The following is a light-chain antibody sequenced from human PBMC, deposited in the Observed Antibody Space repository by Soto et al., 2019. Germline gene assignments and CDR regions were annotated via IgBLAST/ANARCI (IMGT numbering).Light chain of an antibody. CDR3: QQYNNGPPWA. V-gene: IGKV3-15*01. CDR2: GAS. Sequence: EIVMTQSPATLSVSPGERATLSCRASQSVSSNLAWYQQKPGQAPRLLIYGASTRATGVPARFSGSRSGTECTLTLSSLQSEDFAVYYCQQYNNGPPWAYGQGTKVEIK. CDR1: QSVSSN. J-gene: IGKJ1*01.